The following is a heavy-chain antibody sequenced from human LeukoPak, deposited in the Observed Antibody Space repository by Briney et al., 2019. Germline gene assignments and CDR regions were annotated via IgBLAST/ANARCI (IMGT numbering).Heavy chain of an antibody. Sequence: SETLSLTCTVSGGSISSYYWSWIRQPPGKGLEWIGYIYYSGSTNYNPSLKSRVTISVDTSKNQFSLKLSSVTAADTAVYYCARLIAAYSYDSSGYFDYWGQGTLVTVSS. V-gene: IGHV4-59*01. CDR1: GGSISSYY. CDR2: IYYSGST. J-gene: IGHJ4*02. D-gene: IGHD3-22*01. CDR3: ARLIAAYSYDSSGYFDY.